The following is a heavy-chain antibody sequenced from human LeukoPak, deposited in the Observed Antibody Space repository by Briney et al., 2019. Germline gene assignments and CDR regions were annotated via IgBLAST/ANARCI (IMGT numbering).Heavy chain of an antibody. D-gene: IGHD1-20*01. CDR2: IYYSGST. V-gene: IGHV4-39*01. J-gene: IGHJ4*02. Sequence: SETLSLTCTVSGGSISSSSYYWGWIRQPPGKGLEWIGSIYYSGSTYYNPSLKSRVSISVDTSKNQFSLKLSSVTAADTAVYYCARHHGSVTGILYDYWGQGTLVTVSS. CDR3: ARHHGSVTGILYDY. CDR1: GGSISSSSYY.